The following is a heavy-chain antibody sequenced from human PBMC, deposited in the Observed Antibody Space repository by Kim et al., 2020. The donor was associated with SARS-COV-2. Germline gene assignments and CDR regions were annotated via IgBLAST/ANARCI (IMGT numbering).Heavy chain of an antibody. D-gene: IGHD2-21*02. CDR1: SGSISSGSHY. Sequence: SETLSLTCAVSSGSISSGSHYWGWIRQPPGRGLEWIASIYFSGTTYYNSSLKSRVTISVDTSKNQFSLKLSSVTAADTAVYYCARMTVYWYFDLWGRGTLVTVSS. V-gene: IGHV4-39*01. J-gene: IGHJ2*01. CDR2: IYFSGTT. CDR3: ARMTVYWYFDL.